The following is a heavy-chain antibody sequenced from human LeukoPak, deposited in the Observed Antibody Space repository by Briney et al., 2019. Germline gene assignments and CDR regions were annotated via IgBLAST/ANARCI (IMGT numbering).Heavy chain of an antibody. J-gene: IGHJ4*02. CDR3: ASLAESVKPPLYYFDY. CDR1: GGSISSGGYY. V-gene: IGHV4-30-2*01. CDR2: IYHSGST. D-gene: IGHD2/OR15-2a*01. Sequence: PSETLSLTCTVSGGSISSGGYYWSWIRQPPGKGLEWIGYIYHSGSTYYNPSLKSRVTISVDRSKNQFSLKLSSVTAADTAVYYCASLAESVKPPLYYFDYWGQGTLVTVSS.